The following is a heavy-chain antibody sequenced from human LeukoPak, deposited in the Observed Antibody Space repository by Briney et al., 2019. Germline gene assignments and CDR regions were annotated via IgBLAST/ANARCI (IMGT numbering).Heavy chain of an antibody. V-gene: IGHV3-49*04. CDR3: SYHYDFWSGYSLFDY. Sequence: GGSLRLSCIASGFSVGDYAVSWVRQAPGTGLEWVGFIRSEGYGGTTEYAASVKGRFTISRDDSKRTGYLHMNSLKAEDTAMYYCSYHYDFWSGYSLFDYWGPGTLVTVSS. CDR1: GFSVGDYA. J-gene: IGHJ4*02. D-gene: IGHD3-3*01. CDR2: IRSEGYGGTT.